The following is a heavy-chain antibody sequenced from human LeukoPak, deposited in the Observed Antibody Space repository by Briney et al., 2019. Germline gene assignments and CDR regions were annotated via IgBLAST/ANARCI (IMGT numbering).Heavy chain of an antibody. Sequence: PSETLSLTCTVSSGSISSGRYYWSWIRQPAGKGLEWIGRIYTSGSTNYNPSLKSRVTISVDTSKNQFSLKLSSVTAADSAVYYCARAPSITIFGVVHFNWFDPWGQGTLVTVSS. J-gene: IGHJ5*02. CDR1: SGSISSGRYY. V-gene: IGHV4-61*02. D-gene: IGHD3-3*01. CDR2: IYTSGST. CDR3: ARAPSITIFGVVHFNWFDP.